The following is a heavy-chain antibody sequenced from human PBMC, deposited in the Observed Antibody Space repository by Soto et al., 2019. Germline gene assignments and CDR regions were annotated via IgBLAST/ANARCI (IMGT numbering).Heavy chain of an antibody. V-gene: IGHV4-59*08. CDR3: ARPGGYSGYDFDWFDP. CDR1: GGSISNYY. J-gene: IGHJ5*02. Sequence: SETLSLTCTVSGGSISNYYWSWIRQPPGKGLEWIGYINHSGSTNYNPSLKSRVTISVDTSKNQFSLKLSSVTAADTAVYYCARPGGYSGYDFDWFDPWGQGTLVTVSS. CDR2: INHSGST. D-gene: IGHD5-12*01.